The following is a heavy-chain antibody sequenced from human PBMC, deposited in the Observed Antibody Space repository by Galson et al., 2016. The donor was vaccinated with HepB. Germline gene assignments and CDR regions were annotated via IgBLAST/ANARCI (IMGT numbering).Heavy chain of an antibody. CDR1: GFTFSSYA. D-gene: IGHD7-27*01. CDR3: ARDHLWAFDY. J-gene: IGHJ4*02. Sequence: SLRLSCAASGFTFSSYAMTWVRQAPGKGLEWVSDISSSGDSTYYADSVKGRFTISRDNAKNSLYLQMNSLRAEDTAVYYCARDHLWAFDYWGQGTLVTVSS. V-gene: IGHV3-23*01. CDR2: ISSSGDST.